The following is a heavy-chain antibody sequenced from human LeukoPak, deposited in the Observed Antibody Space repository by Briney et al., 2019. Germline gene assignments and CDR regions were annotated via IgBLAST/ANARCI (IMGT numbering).Heavy chain of an antibody. J-gene: IGHJ3*01. CDR2: VSSTGNT. Sequence: PSETLSLTCTVARVSINDYYWTWIRQPPGKGLEWIGYVSSTGNTNSNPYLRSRVSMSIDASKKQFSLRLNSVTAADTAVYYCARPYYGHSVGDAYDVWGQGTLVTVSS. V-gene: IGHV4-59*01. CDR3: ARPYYGHSVGDAYDV. D-gene: IGHD4-17*01. CDR1: RVSINDYY.